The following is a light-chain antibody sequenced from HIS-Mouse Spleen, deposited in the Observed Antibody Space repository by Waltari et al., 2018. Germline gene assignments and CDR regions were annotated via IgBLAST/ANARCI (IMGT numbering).Light chain of an antibody. J-gene: IGKJ1*01. CDR2: AAS. CDR3: QQLNSYPPT. V-gene: IGKV1-9*01. CDR1: QGISSY. Sequence: DIQLTHSPSFLTASVGNRVTITCRASQGISSYLAWYQQKPGKAPKLLSYAASTLQRGVRSRFSGSGSGTEFTLTISSLQPEDFATYYCQQLNSYPPTFGQGTKVEIK.